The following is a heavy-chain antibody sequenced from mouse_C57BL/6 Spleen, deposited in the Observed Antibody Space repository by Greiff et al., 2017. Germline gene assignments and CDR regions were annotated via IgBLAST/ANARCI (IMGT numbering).Heavy chain of an antibody. CDR2: IYPGSGST. CDR3: ANIYYYGSSPYYFDY. CDR1: GYTFTSYW. D-gene: IGHD1-1*01. Sequence: QVQLQQPGAELVKPGASVKMSCKASGYTFTSYWITWVKQRPGQGLEWIGDIYPGSGSTNYNEKFKSKATLTVDTSSSTAYMQLSSLTSEDSAVYYCANIYYYGSSPYYFDYWGQGTTLTVSS. J-gene: IGHJ2*01. V-gene: IGHV1-55*01.